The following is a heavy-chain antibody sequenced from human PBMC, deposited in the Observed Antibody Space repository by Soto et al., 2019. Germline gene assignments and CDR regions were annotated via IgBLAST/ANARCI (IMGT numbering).Heavy chain of an antibody. V-gene: IGHV3-30*18. Sequence: GGSLRLSCAASGFTFSSYGMHWVSQAPGQGLEWVAVISYDGSNKYYADSVKGRFTISRDNSKNTLYLQMNSLRAEDTAVYYCAKDGEAVAANRGLDYWGQETLVTVSS. CDR1: GFTFSSYG. D-gene: IGHD6-19*01. CDR3: AKDGEAVAANRGLDY. J-gene: IGHJ4*01. CDR2: ISYDGSNK.